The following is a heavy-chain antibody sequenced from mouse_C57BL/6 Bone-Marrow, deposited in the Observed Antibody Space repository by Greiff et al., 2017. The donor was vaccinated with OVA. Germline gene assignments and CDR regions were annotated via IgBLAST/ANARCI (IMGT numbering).Heavy chain of an antibody. J-gene: IGHJ2*01. D-gene: IGHD1-1*01. V-gene: IGHV5-6*02. CDR1: GFTFSSYG. Sequence: DVKLVESGGDLVKPGGSLKLSCAASGFTFSSYGMSWVRQTPDKRLEWVATISSGGSYTYYPDSVKGRFTISRDNAKNTLYLQMSSLKSEDTAMYYCARWREIYYYDYWGQGTTLTVSS. CDR2: ISSGGSYT. CDR3: ARWREIYYYDY.